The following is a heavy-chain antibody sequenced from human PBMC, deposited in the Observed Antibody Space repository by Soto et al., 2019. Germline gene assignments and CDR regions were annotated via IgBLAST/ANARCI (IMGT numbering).Heavy chain of an antibody. V-gene: IGHV3-30*18. CDR1: GFTFSSYG. D-gene: IGHD3-10*01. CDR2: ISYDGSNK. CDR3: AKDHGADPLYYYYYGMDV. Sequence: SGGSLRLSCAASGFTFSSYGMHWVRQAPGKGLEWVAVISYDGSNKYYADSVKGRFTISRDNSKNTLYLQMNSLRAEDTAVYYCAKDHGADPLYYYYYGMDVWGQGTTVTVSS. J-gene: IGHJ6*02.